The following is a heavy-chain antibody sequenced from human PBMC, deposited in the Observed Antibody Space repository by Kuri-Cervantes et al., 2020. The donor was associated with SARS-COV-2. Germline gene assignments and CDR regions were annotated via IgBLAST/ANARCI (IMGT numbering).Heavy chain of an antibody. CDR3: ARSRLGTVYAFDI. CDR2: IYHSGST. CDR1: GYSISSGYY. Sequence: GSLRLSCTVSGYSISSGYYWGWIRQPPGKGLEWIGSIYHSGSTYYNPSLKSRVTISVDTSKNQFSLKLSSVTAADTAVYYCARSRLGTVYAFDIWGQGTMVTVSS. V-gene: IGHV4-38-2*02. J-gene: IGHJ3*02. D-gene: IGHD4-17*01.